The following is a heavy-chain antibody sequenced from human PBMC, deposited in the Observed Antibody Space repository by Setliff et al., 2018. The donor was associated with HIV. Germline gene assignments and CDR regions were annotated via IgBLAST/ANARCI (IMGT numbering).Heavy chain of an antibody. Sequence: KPSETLSLTCTVSGGSISTYYWSWIRQPPGKGLEWIGSIYFTGRTNYNPSLDSRVTMSVDTSKNQFSLKLSSVTAADTAVYYCARDVGEQLDVWGKGTTVTVSS. V-gene: IGHV4-59*01. J-gene: IGHJ6*04. CDR2: IYFTGRT. CDR1: GGSISTYY. CDR3: ARDVGEQLDV.